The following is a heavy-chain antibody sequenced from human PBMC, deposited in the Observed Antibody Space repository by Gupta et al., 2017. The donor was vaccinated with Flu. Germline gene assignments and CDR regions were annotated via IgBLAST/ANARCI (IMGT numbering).Heavy chain of an antibody. V-gene: IGHV1-18*01. J-gene: IGHJ6*02. D-gene: IGHD6-13*01. Sequence: QVQLVQSGPEVKKPGASVKVSCKTSGYIFTDYGITWVRQAPGQGLEWMAWISPYNGNTQYSQRFQDRVIMTTDTTTNTAHMELTSLRSDDTAVYFCARPTAAVLDVWGQGTTVTVSS. CDR1: GYIFTDYG. CDR3: ARPTAAVLDV. CDR2: ISPYNGNT.